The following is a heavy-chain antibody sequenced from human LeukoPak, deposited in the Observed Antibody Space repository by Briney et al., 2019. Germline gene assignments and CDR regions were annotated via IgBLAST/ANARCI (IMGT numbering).Heavy chain of an antibody. D-gene: IGHD3-22*01. V-gene: IGHV1-46*01. J-gene: IGHJ3*02. CDR1: GYTFTGYY. CDR3: ARGNERITMIVVVITPGAFDI. CDR2: INPSGGST. Sequence: ASVKVSCKASGYTFTGYYMHWVRQAPGQGLEWMGIINPSGGSTSYAQKFQGRVTMTRDTSTSTVYMELSSLRSEDTAVYYCARGNERITMIVVVITPGAFDIWGQGTMVTVSS.